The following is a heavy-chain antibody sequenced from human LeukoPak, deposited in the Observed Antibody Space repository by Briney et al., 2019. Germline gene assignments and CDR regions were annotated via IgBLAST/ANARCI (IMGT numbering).Heavy chain of an antibody. CDR3: ARDPTTVTKGFDI. CDR2: IYHSGST. CDR1: GYSISSGYY. Sequence: SETLSLTCTVSGYSISSGYYWGWIRQPPGKGLEWIGSIYHSGSTYYNPSLKSRVTVSVDTSKKQFSLKMTSVTAADTAVYYCARDPTTVTKGFDIWGQGTMVTVSS. V-gene: IGHV4-38-2*02. J-gene: IGHJ3*02. D-gene: IGHD4-17*01.